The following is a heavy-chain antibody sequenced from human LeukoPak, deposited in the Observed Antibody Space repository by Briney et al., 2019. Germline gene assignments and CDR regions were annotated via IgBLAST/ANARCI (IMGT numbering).Heavy chain of an antibody. CDR2: IKQDGSEK. Sequence: GGSLRLPCGGSGFTFTSYAMSWVRQAPGKGLEWVANIKQDGSEKYYVDSVKGRFTISRDNAKNSLYLQMNSLRAEDTAVYYCARAGAYWGKVVVPDYWGQGTLVTVSS. D-gene: IGHD2-2*01. CDR1: GFTFTSYA. V-gene: IGHV3-7*01. CDR3: ARAGAYWGKVVVPDY. J-gene: IGHJ4*02.